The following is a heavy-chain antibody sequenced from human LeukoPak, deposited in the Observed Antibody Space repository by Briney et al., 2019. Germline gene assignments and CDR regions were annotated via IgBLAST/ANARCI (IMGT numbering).Heavy chain of an antibody. J-gene: IGHJ4*02. CDR2: ISAYNGNT. CDR1: GYTFTCYG. V-gene: IGHV1-18*01. Sequence: ASVKVSCKASGYTFTCYGISWVRQAPGQGLVLMGWISAYNGNTNYAQKLQGRVTMTTDTSTSTAYMELRSLRSDDTAVYYCARVGFIEMATIGAYFDYWGQGTLVTVSS. D-gene: IGHD5-24*01. CDR3: ARVGFIEMATIGAYFDY.